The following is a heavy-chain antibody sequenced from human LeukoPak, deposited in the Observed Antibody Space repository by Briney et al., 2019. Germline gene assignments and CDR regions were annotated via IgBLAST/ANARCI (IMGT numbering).Heavy chain of an antibody. J-gene: IGHJ4*02. V-gene: IGHV3-23*01. D-gene: IGHD6-6*01. CDR2: ISGSGAGT. CDR3: AKASQNGIAARPGQ. CDR1: GFTFSDYT. Sequence: PGGSLRLSCAAFGFTFSDYTMNWVRQAPGKGLEWVSGISGSGAGTYYADSVKDRFTVSRDNPKNTLYLQMNSLRVEDTAVYYCAKASQNGIAARPGQWGQGTLVTVSS.